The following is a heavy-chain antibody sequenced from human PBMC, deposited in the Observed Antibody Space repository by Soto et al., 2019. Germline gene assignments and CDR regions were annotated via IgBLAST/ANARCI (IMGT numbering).Heavy chain of an antibody. CDR2: INHSGST. CDR3: ARPGGSSLYNWFDP. J-gene: IGHJ5*02. V-gene: IGHV4-34*01. CDR1: GGSFNGYY. Sequence: SETLSLTCGVYGGSFNGYYWSWIRQPPGKGLEWIGEINHSGSTNYNPSLKSRVTISVDTSKNQFSLKLSSVTAADTAVYYCARPGGSSLYNWFDPWGQGTLVTVSS. D-gene: IGHD6-6*01.